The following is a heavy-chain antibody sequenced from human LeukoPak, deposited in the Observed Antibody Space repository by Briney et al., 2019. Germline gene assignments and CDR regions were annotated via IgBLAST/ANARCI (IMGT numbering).Heavy chain of an antibody. CDR3: AREVASSVHY. Sequence: SETLSLTCTVSGGSISDGSYHWGWIRQPPGQGLEWIGSIYYSGTTYYRPSLKSRVTISVDTSKNQFSLKLTSVTAADTAVYYCAREVASSVHYWGQGTLVTVSS. J-gene: IGHJ4*02. CDR1: GGSISDGSYH. V-gene: IGHV4-39*01. CDR2: IYYSGTT. D-gene: IGHD3-10*01.